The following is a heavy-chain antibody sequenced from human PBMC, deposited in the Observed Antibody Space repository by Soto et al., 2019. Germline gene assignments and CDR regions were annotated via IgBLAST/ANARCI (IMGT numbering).Heavy chain of an antibody. CDR3: ARDGYSTNAVCSLDY. CDR2: ISSSSSYI. V-gene: IGHV3-21*01. CDR1: GFTFSSYS. D-gene: IGHD2-8*01. Sequence: GGSLRLSCAASGFTFSSYSMNWVRQAPGKGLELVSSISSSSSYIYYADSVKGRFTISRDNAKNSLYLQMNSLRAEDTAVYYCARDGYSTNAVCSLDYWGPGTLVTLFS. J-gene: IGHJ4*02.